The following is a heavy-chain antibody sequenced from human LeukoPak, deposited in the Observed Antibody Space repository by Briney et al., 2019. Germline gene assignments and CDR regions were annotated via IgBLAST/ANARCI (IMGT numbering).Heavy chain of an antibody. D-gene: IGHD2-2*01. CDR3: ARIGHDLYQTFDS. V-gene: IGHV3-23*01. Sequence: GGSLRLSCAASGFTFSTYVMSWVRQAPGKGLEWVSTISGSGSSTYYADSVKGRFAISRDNSENRLFLLMNSLRAEDTAVYYCARIGHDLYQTFDSWGHGTLITVSS. CDR1: GFTFSTYV. CDR2: ISGSGSST. J-gene: IGHJ5*01.